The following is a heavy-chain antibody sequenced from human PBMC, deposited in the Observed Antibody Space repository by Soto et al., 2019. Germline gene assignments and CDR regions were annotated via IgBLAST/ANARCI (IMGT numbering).Heavy chain of an antibody. J-gene: IGHJ6*02. Sequence: EVQLVESGGGLVKPGGSLRLSCAGSGFSFSNAWMNWVRQAPGKGLEWVGRIKRKIDGEATDYAAPVKGRFAVSRDDSKSALYLHMNSLKGDDTAVYYCTKGSVEGVWGQGTTVTFSS. CDR1: GFSFSNAW. D-gene: IGHD2-15*01. CDR3: TKGSVEGV. CDR2: IKRKIDGEAT. V-gene: IGHV3-15*07.